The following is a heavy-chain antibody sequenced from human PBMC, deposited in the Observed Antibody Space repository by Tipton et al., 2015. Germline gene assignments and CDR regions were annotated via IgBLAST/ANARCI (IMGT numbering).Heavy chain of an antibody. CDR1: GGSISSSSYY. Sequence: TLSLTCTVSGGSISSSSYYWGWIRQPPGKGLEWIGSIYYSGSTYYNPSLRSRLTMSVDSSKNQFSLRLSSATAADTAVYYCARLTGDYYDSATYDPTYVDYWGQGILVSVSS. J-gene: IGHJ4*02. CDR3: ARLTGDYYDSATYDPTYVDY. D-gene: IGHD3-22*01. V-gene: IGHV4-39*07. CDR2: IYYSGST.